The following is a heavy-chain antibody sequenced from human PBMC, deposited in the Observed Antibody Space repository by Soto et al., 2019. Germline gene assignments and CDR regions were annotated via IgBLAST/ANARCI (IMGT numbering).Heavy chain of an antibody. CDR2: ISWNSANT. Sequence: PGGSLRLSCAASGFRFADYAMHWVRQVPGKGLEWVSGISWNSANTVYADSVRGRFTISIDTSKNQFSLRLRSVTAADTAIYYCAKVVVAATRHTDFDSWGQGTLVTVSS. CDR3: AKVVVAATRHTDFDS. CDR1: GFRFADYA. V-gene: IGHV3-9*01. J-gene: IGHJ4*02. D-gene: IGHD2-15*01.